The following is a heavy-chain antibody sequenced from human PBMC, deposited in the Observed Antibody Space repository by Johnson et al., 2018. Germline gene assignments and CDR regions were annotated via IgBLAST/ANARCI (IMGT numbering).Heavy chain of an antibody. Sequence: VESAGSLRLSCAASGFTFSNYAMAWVRQAPGKGLEWVSAASFSGDSTYYADSVKGRFTISRDNSKNILYLQVNRLRAEDTALYFCARVAFTVGVTQGAFDIWGQGTMVTVSS. J-gene: IGHJ3*02. V-gene: IGHV3-23*01. CDR3: ARVAFTVGVTQGAFDI. CDR2: ASFSGDST. D-gene: IGHD3-10*01. CDR1: GFTFSNYA.